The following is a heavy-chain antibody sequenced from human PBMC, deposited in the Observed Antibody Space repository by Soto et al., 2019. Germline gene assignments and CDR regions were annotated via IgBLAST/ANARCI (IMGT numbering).Heavy chain of an antibody. Sequence: SETLSLTCAVYGGSFSGYYWSWIRQPPGKGLEWIGEINHSGSTNYNPSLKSRVNISVDTSKNQFSLKLSSVTATDTAVYYCARHEGTGTYYFDYWGQGTLVTVSS. CDR3: ARHEGTGTYYFDY. V-gene: IGHV4-34*01. CDR2: INHSGST. CDR1: GGSFSGYY. J-gene: IGHJ4*02. D-gene: IGHD1-1*01.